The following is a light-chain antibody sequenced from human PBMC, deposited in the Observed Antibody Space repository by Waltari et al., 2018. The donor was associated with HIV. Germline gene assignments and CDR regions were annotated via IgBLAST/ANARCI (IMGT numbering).Light chain of an antibody. CDR1: QSVVSN. CDR3: QQYNNWPRT. CDR2: GAS. Sequence: EIVMTQSPATLSVSPGERATLSCRASQSVVSNLVWYQQKPGQAPRLLIYGASTRATGIPARFSGSGSGAEFTLTISSLQSEDFALYYCQQYNNWPRTFGQGTKVE. J-gene: IGKJ1*01. V-gene: IGKV3-15*01.